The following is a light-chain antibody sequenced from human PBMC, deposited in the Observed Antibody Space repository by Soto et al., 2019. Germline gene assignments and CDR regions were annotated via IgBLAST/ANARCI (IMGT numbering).Light chain of an antibody. CDR3: QQRSNWPPFT. CDR2: EAS. Sequence: EIVLTQSPATLSLSPGERATLSCRASQSVGSYLAWYQQKPGQAPRLLIYEASNRATGIPTRFSGSGSGTDFTLTISSLEPEDFAVYYCQQRSNWPPFTFGPGTKVDIK. CDR1: QSVGSY. J-gene: IGKJ3*01. V-gene: IGKV3-11*01.